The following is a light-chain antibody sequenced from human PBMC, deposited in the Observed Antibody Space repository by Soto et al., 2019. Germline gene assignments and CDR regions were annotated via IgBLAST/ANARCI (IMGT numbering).Light chain of an antibody. CDR2: GVS. V-gene: IGKV3-20*01. J-gene: IGKJ4*01. CDR1: DSFAGPY. Sequence: EIVLTQSPGTLSLSPGERATFSCRASDSFAGPYVAWYQQRPGQAPRLLIYGVSSRATGIPDRFSGRGSGTLFTLTITRVEPEDFAVYICQQYGSIPLTFGGGTKLEI. CDR3: QQYGSIPLT.